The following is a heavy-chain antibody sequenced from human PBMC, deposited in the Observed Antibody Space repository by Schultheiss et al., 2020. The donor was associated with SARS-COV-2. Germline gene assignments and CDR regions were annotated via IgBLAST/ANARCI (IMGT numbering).Heavy chain of an antibody. CDR1: GYTFTGYY. Sequence: ASVKVSCKASGYTFTGYYMHWVRQAPGQGLEWMGWINPNSGGTNYAQKFQGRVTMTRDTSISTAYMELSRLRSDDTAVYYCARDGYCSSTSCYTGYFDYWGQGTLVTVSS. D-gene: IGHD2-2*02. CDR2: INPNSGGT. J-gene: IGHJ4*02. CDR3: ARDGYCSSTSCYTGYFDY. V-gene: IGHV1-2*02.